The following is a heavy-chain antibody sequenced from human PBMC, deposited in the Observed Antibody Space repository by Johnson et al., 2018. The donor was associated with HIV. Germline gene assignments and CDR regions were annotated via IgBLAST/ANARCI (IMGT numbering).Heavy chain of an antibody. D-gene: IGHD3-3*01. J-gene: IGHJ3*02. Sequence: QVQLVESGGGLVQPGGSLRVSCAASGFTFSSYGMHWVRQAPGKWLEWVAVISYDGSNKYYADSVKGRFTISRDNSKSTLYLQMNSLRPEDTAVYYCSTHSDFWRPDAFDIWGQGTMVTVSS. V-gene: IGHV3-30*03. CDR3: STHSDFWRPDAFDI. CDR2: ISYDGSNK. CDR1: GFTFSSYG.